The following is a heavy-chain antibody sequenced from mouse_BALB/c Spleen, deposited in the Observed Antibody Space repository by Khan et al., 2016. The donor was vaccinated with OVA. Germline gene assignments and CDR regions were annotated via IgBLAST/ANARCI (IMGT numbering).Heavy chain of an antibody. Sequence: QVQLKESGAELARPGASVKMSCKASGYTFTSYTIHWIKMRPGQGLEWIGYINPNNGYTNYNQKFKDKATLTADKSSTTAYMQLSSLTSDDSAVYSGVRDGADYRNGGWMAYWGLGTLVTVDA. J-gene: IGHJ3*01. CDR1: GYTFTSYT. V-gene: IGHV1-4*01. CDR2: INPNNGYT. CDR3: VRDGADYRNGGWMAY. D-gene: IGHD2-14*01.